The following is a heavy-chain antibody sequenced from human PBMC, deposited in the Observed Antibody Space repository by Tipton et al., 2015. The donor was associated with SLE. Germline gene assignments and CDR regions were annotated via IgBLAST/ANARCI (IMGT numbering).Heavy chain of an antibody. V-gene: IGHV3-33*06. Sequence: SLRLSCAASGFTFSNYGMHWVRQAPGKGLEWVAVIWYDGSNKYYADSVKGRFTISRDNSKNTLYLQMSSLRAEDTAVYYCAKEKGSAQYYFDYWGQGTLVTVSS. J-gene: IGHJ4*02. D-gene: IGHD6-19*01. CDR1: GFTFSNYG. CDR2: IWYDGSNK. CDR3: AKEKGSAQYYFDY.